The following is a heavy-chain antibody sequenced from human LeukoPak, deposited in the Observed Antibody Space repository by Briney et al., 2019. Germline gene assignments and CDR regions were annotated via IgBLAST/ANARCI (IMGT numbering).Heavy chain of an antibody. D-gene: IGHD3-22*01. Sequence: SETLSLTCTVSGGSISSYYWSWIRQPPGKGLEWIGEINHSGSTNYNPSLKSRVTISVDTSKNQFSLKLSSVTAADTAVYYCAREASITMIVADAFDIWGQGTMVTVSS. J-gene: IGHJ3*02. V-gene: IGHV4-34*01. CDR3: AREASITMIVADAFDI. CDR2: INHSGST. CDR1: GGSISSYY.